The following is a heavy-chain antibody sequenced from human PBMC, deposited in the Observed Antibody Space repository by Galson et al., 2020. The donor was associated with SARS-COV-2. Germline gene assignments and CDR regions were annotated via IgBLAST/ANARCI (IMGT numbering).Heavy chain of an antibody. J-gene: IGHJ4*02. CDR2: VFWDDDK. V-gene: IGHV2-5*02. CDR1: GLSLSTSAVG. Sequence: KMSGPTLVKPKQTLTLTCTVSGLSLSTSAVGVAWIRQPPGKALEWLALVFWDDDKRYNPSLKSRLTITKDTSRNQVVLTVTDMDPVDTATYYCARYRRTLFDHWGQGTLVTVSS. D-gene: IGHD5-12*01. CDR3: ARYRRTLFDH.